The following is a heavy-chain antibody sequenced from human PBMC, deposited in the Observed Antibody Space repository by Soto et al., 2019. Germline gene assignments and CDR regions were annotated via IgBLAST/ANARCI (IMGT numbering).Heavy chain of an antibody. J-gene: IGHJ4*02. CDR1: GFNFDDYA. Sequence: PGGSLRLSCAASGFNFDDYAMHWVRQAPGKGLEWVSGSSWNGDIIGYADSVRGRFTISRDNAKNSLYLQMNSLRTEDTALYYCVKDATVAAYYFDYWGQGTLVTVSS. D-gene: IGHD6-19*01. V-gene: IGHV3-9*01. CDR3: VKDATVAAYYFDY. CDR2: SSWNGDII.